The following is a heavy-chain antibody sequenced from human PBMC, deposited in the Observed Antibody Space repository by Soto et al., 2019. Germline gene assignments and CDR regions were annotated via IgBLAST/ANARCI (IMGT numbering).Heavy chain of an antibody. D-gene: IGHD2-2*01. Sequence: SVKVYCNASGGTFSSYTISWVRQAPGQGLEWMGRIIPILGIANYAQKFQGRVTITADKSTSTAYMELSSLRSEDTAVYYCARQTLGYCSSTSCYDPDADYWGQGTLVTVSS. J-gene: IGHJ4*02. V-gene: IGHV1-69*02. CDR3: ARQTLGYCSSTSCYDPDADY. CDR2: IIPILGIA. CDR1: GGTFSSYT.